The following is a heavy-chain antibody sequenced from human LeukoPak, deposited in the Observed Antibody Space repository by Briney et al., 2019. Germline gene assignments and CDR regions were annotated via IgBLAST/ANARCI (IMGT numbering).Heavy chain of an antibody. CDR2: ISSSSSYI. J-gene: IGHJ4*02. CDR1: GFTFSSYS. V-gene: IGHV3-21*01. D-gene: IGHD6-13*01. CDR3: ARDPVQEQQPFDY. Sequence: GGSLRLSCAASGFTFSSYSMNWVRQAPGKGLEWVSSISSSSSYIYYADSVKGRFTISRDNAKNSLYLQMNSLRAEDTAVYYCARDPVQEQQPFDYWGQGTLVTVSS.